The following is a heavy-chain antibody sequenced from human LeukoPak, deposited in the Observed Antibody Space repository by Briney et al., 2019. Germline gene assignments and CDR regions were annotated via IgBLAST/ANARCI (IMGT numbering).Heavy chain of an antibody. CDR3: TSANYGPAY. CDR1: GFTFSRYW. J-gene: IGHJ4*02. CDR2: IKEDGSEK. D-gene: IGHD5-24*01. V-gene: IGHV3-7*01. Sequence: GGSLRLSCAAAGFTFSRYWMSWVRQAKGKGLECVAKIKEDGSEKHYVDSVKGRFTISRDNAKNSLYLQMNSLRAEDTAVYYCTSANYGPAYWGQGTLVTVSS.